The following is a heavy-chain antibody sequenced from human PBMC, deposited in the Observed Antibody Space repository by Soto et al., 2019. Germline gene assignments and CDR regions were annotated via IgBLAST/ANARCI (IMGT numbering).Heavy chain of an antibody. J-gene: IGHJ4*02. Sequence: PGGSLRLSCAASGFTVSSNYMSWVRQAPGKGLEWVSVIYSGGSTYYADSVKGRFTISRDNSKNTLYLQMNSLRAEDTAIYYCAKAVVVVAAAGWSFDYWGQGILVTVSS. CDR2: IYSGGST. V-gene: IGHV3-53*01. D-gene: IGHD2-15*01. CDR3: AKAVVVVAAAGWSFDY. CDR1: GFTVSSNY.